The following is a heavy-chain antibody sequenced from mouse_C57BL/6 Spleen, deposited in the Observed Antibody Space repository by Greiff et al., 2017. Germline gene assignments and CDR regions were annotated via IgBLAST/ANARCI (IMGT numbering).Heavy chain of an antibody. Sequence: QVQLQQPGAELVRPGTSVKLSCKASGYTFTSYWMHWVKQRPGQGLEWIGVIDPSDSYTNYNQKFKGKATLTVDTSSSTAYMQLSSLTSEDSAVYYCARSPIYYGTGYYFDYWGQGTTLTVSS. J-gene: IGHJ2*01. V-gene: IGHV1-59*01. CDR1: GYTFTSYW. D-gene: IGHD1-1*01. CDR3: ARSPIYYGTGYYFDY. CDR2: IDPSDSYT.